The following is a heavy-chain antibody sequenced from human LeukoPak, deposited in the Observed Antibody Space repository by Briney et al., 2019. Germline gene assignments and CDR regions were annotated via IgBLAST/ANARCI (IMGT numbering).Heavy chain of an antibody. D-gene: IGHD2-2*01. J-gene: IGHJ4*02. CDR2: ISSSGSTI. CDR3: ALGGVPAASDY. V-gene: IGHV3-48*03. Sequence: GGSLKLSCAASGFTFSSYWMSWVRLAPGKGLEWVSYISSSGSTIYYADSVKGRFTISRDNAKNSLYLQMNSLRAEDTAVYYCALGGVPAASDYWGQGTLVTVSS. CDR1: GFTFSSYW.